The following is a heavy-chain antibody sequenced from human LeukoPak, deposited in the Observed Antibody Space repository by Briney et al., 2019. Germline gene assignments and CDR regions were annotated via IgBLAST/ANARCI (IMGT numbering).Heavy chain of an antibody. CDR1: GFIFSSYW. V-gene: IGHV3-7*03. CDR2: IKYDGSEK. Sequence: GGSLRLSCTASGFIFSSYWMSWVRQAPGKGLEWVANIKYDGSEKYYVDSVKGRFTISRDNAKNSLYLQMNSLRAEDTAVYCCARGPPRERWFDTWGQGTLVTVYS. CDR3: ARGPPRERWFDT. D-gene: IGHD1-1*01. J-gene: IGHJ5*02.